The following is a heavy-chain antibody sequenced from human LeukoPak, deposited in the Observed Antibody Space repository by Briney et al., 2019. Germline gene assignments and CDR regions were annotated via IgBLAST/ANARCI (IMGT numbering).Heavy chain of an antibody. V-gene: IGHV3-23*01. Sequence: GGSLRLSCAASRFTFSSYAMSWVRQAPGKGLEWVSGVSGNGAGTYYADSVKGRFTISRDNSKNTLFLQMSSLRAEDTAMYYCAKDQIVVVPAERYYGMDVWGQGTTVTVSS. J-gene: IGHJ6*02. CDR1: RFTFSSYA. CDR3: AKDQIVVVPAERYYGMDV. D-gene: IGHD2-2*01. CDR2: VSGNGAGT.